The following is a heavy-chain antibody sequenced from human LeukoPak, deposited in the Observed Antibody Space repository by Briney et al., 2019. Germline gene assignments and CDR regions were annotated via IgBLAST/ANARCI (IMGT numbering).Heavy chain of an antibody. V-gene: IGHV1-46*01. CDR1: GYTFSLYY. Sequence: GASVKVSCKASGYTFSLYYLHWVRQAPGQGPEWMGMINPGDGSTTYRQKFQGRVTMTRDMSTSTAYMELRSLTYDDTAVYYCARAGYCGDGGCRGGSAFDVWGQGTMVTVSS. J-gene: IGHJ3*01. D-gene: IGHD2-15*01. CDR3: ARAGYCGDGGCRGGSAFDV. CDR2: INPGDGST.